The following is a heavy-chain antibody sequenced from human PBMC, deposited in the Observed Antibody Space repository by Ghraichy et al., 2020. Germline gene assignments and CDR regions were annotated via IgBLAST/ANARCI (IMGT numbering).Heavy chain of an antibody. Sequence: GGSLRLSCGASGFTFRSYGMSWVRQAPGKGLEWVSVISGTSSKTNYADSVKGRFTISRDNPKETLYLQMDSLRAEDTAVYYCARDPYDYDNSGTLSPYDFYYWCLGTLFTVSS. CDR1: GFTFRSYG. J-gene: IGHJ4*02. V-gene: IGHV3-23*01. CDR2: ISGTSSKT. CDR3: ARDPYDYDNSGTLSPYDFYY. D-gene: IGHD3-22*01.